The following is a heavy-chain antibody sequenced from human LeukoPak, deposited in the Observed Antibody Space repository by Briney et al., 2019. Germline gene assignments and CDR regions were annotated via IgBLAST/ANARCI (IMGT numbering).Heavy chain of an antibody. D-gene: IGHD3-3*01. CDR3: ARVANVDYDFWSGYRALDY. J-gene: IGHJ4*02. V-gene: IGHV1-8*01. Sequence: ASVKVSCKASGYTFTSYDINWVRQATGQGLEWMGWMNPNSGNTGYAQKFQGRVTMTRNTSISTAYMELSSLRSDDTAVYYCARVANVDYDFWSGYRALDYWGQGTLVTISS. CDR1: GYTFTSYD. CDR2: MNPNSGNT.